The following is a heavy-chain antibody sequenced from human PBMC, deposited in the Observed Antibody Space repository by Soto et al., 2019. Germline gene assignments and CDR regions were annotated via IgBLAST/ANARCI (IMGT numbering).Heavy chain of an antibody. CDR1: GGSISMGDYY. Sequence: SDTLSLTCTVSGGSISMGDYYWSGIRHPPGKGLEWIGYIYYSGSTYYNPSLKSRVTISVDTSKNQFSLKLSSVTAADTAVYYCARISYGYTFYHYWGQGTLVTVST. J-gene: IGHJ4*02. CDR3: ARISYGYTFYHY. V-gene: IGHV4-30-4*02. D-gene: IGHD5-18*01. CDR2: IYYSGST.